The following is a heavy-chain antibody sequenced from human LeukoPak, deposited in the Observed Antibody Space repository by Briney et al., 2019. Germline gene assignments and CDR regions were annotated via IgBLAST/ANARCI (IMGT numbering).Heavy chain of an antibody. Sequence: SETLSLTCTVSGGSISSYYWSWIRQSPGKGLEWIGFIYYSGSTTYNPSLKSRVTISVDTSKNQFSLKLSSVTAADTAVYYCASYYYDSSGYYAVYWGQGTLVTVSS. CDR1: GGSISSYY. J-gene: IGHJ4*02. D-gene: IGHD3-22*01. CDR2: IYYSGST. CDR3: ASYYYDSSGYYAVY. V-gene: IGHV4-59*12.